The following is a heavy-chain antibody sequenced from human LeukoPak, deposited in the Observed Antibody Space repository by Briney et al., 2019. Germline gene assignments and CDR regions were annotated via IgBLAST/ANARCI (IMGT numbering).Heavy chain of an antibody. V-gene: IGHV3-11*04. CDR2: ISSSGNTI. D-gene: IGHD7-27*01. J-gene: IGHJ4*02. Sequence: GGSLRLSCAASGFTFSDYYMTWIRQAPGKGLEWVSYISSSGNTIYYAESVKGRFTISRDNAKNSLYLQMNSLRAEDTAVYYCARDGDWGRYDHWGQGTLVIVSS. CDR1: GFTFSDYY. CDR3: ARDGDWGRYDH.